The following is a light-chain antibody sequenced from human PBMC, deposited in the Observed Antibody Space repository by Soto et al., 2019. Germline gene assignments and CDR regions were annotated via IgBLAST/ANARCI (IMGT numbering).Light chain of an antibody. CDR1: SSDVGGYNY. V-gene: IGLV2-14*01. CDR3: SSYTSSSTRGV. CDR2: DVS. J-gene: IGLJ2*01. Sequence: QSVLTQPASVSGSPGQSITISCTGTSSDVGGYNYVSWYQQHPGKAPKLMIYDVSNRPSGVSNRFSGSKSGNTASLTISGLQDEDEADYYCSSYTSSSTRGVFGGGTKLTVL.